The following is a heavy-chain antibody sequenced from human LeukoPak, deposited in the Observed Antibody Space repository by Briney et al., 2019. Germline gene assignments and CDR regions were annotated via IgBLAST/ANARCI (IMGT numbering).Heavy chain of an antibody. D-gene: IGHD4-17*01. V-gene: IGHV1-46*01. Sequence: ASVKVSCKASGYTFTGYYMHWVRQAPGQGLEWMGIINPSGGSTSYAQKFQGRVTMTRDMSTSTVYMELSSLRSEDTAVYYCAREGDYGDSDDAFDIWGQGTMVTVSS. J-gene: IGHJ3*02. CDR1: GYTFTGYY. CDR2: INPSGGST. CDR3: AREGDYGDSDDAFDI.